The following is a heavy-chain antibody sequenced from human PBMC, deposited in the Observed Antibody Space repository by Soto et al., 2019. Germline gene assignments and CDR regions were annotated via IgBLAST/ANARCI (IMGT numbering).Heavy chain of an antibody. CDR1: GGSITSNNW. J-gene: IGHJ4*02. V-gene: IGHV4-4*02. CDR3: ARESIDEGSDYR. Sequence: QVQLQESGPGLVKPSGTLSLTCAVSGGSITSNNWWSWVRHPPGKGLEWIGEIYHSGSSNYNPSLESRVHMSVDQPKNQFSLNLTSVTAADTAVYFCARESIDEGSDYRWGQGTLVTVSS. CDR2: IYHSGSS. D-gene: IGHD3-22*01.